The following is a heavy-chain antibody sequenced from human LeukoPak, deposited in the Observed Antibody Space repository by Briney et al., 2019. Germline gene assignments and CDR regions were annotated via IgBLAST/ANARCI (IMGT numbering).Heavy chain of an antibody. CDR1: GYTFTSYY. CDR2: MNPNSGNT. V-gene: IGHV1-8*01. J-gene: IGHJ4*02. D-gene: IGHD3-10*01. Sequence: ASAKVSCKPPGYTFTSYYTKMGPQATGQGPEWMGWMNPNSGNTGYAQKFQGRVTMTRNTSISTAYMELSSLRSEDTAVYYYARGDIYYGSGSSPFDYWGQGTLVTVSS. CDR3: ARGDIYYGSGSSPFDY.